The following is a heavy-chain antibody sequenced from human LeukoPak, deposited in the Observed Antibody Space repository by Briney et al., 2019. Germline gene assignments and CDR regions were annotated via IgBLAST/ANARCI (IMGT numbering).Heavy chain of an antibody. D-gene: IGHD4-17*01. V-gene: IGHV3-66*01. CDR2: IYSGGST. CDR1: GFTVSTNY. Sequence: GGSLRLSCAASGFTVSTNYMSCVRQAPGKGLEWVSVIYSGGSTDYADSVKGRFTISRGNSKNTLYLQMNSLRAEDTAVYYCARDRYGDYFDYWGQGTRVTVSS. J-gene: IGHJ4*02. CDR3: ARDRYGDYFDY.